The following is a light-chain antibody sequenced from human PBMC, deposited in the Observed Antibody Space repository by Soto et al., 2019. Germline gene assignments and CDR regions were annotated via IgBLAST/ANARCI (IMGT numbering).Light chain of an antibody. CDR2: DAS. Sequence: EMVLTQSPGTLSLSPGDRATLSCRSSQSVSSYLAWYQQKPGQSPRLLIYDASNRATGIPARFSGSGSGTDVTLAISSLEPEDFAVYYCQQRSNWPRTFGPGTRWIS. CDR3: QQRSNWPRT. CDR1: QSVSSY. J-gene: IGKJ3*01. V-gene: IGKV3-11*01.